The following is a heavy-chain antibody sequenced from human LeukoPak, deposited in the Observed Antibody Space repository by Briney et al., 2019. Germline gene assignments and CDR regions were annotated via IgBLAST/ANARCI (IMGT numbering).Heavy chain of an antibody. CDR2: IYYSGST. D-gene: IGHD3-22*01. V-gene: IGHV4-59*01. J-gene: IGHJ4*02. CDR1: GGSISNYY. Sequence: SETLSLTCTVSGGSISNYYWSWIRQPPGKGLEWIGYIYYSGSTNYNPSLKSRVTISVDTSKNQFSLKLSSVTAADTAVYYCARVRALSYYDSSGDLYYFDYWGQGTLVTVSS. CDR3: ARVRALSYYDSSGDLYYFDY.